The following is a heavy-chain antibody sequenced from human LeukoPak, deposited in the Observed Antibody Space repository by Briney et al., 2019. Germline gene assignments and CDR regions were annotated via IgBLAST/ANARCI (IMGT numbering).Heavy chain of an antibody. Sequence: GGSLRLSCAASGFTFSSYAMSWVRQAPGKGLEWVSAISGSGGSTYYADSVKGRFTISRDNAKNSVYLQMNSLRAEDTAIYYCARSRGYFDSWGQGTLVTVSS. J-gene: IGHJ4*02. V-gene: IGHV3-23*01. D-gene: IGHD3-10*01. CDR1: GFTFSSYA. CDR2: ISGSGGST. CDR3: ARSRGYFDS.